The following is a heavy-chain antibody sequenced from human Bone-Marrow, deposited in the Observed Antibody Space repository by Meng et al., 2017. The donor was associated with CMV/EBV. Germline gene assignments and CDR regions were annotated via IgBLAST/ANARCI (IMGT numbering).Heavy chain of an antibody. CDR3: ARGLYTSAWLDY. Sequence: LSLTCAASGFTFSSFRMNWVRQAPGKGLEWVSSISSSGIYIFYADSLKDRFTISRDSSKNTVYLQMNSLRAEDTAVYYCARGLYTSAWLDYWGQGTLVTVSS. CDR2: ISSSGIYI. V-gene: IGHV3-21*01. CDR1: GFTFSSFR. D-gene: IGHD6-19*01. J-gene: IGHJ4*02.